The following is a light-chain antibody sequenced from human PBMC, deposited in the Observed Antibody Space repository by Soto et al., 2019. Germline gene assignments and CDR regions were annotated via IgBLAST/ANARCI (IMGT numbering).Light chain of an antibody. CDR3: SSYAGSSNV. CDR2: EVS. CDR1: SSDVGGYNY. V-gene: IGLV2-8*01. J-gene: IGLJ1*01. Sequence: QSALTQPPSASGSPGQSVAISCTGTSSDVGGYNYVSWYQQHPGKAPKLMIYEVSKRPSGVPDRFSGSKSGNTASLTVSGLQAEDEADYYCSSYAGSSNVFGTGTKVTAL.